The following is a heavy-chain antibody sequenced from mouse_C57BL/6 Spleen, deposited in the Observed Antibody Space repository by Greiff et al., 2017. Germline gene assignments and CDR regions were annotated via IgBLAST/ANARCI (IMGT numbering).Heavy chain of an antibody. J-gene: IGHJ2*01. Sequence: VQLQQSLSSLVLPFSSFPFSFPSSFFPIPPPSLPCVQPRPDQGLEWLGRIDPANGNTNYAPKFPGKATITADTSSNTAYLQLSSLTSEDTAIYYCARWDYYGSSYFDYWGQGTTLTVSS. D-gene: IGHD1-1*01. V-gene: IGHV14-3*01. CDR3: ARWDYYGSSYFDY. CDR1: FFPIPPPS. CDR2: IDPANGNT.